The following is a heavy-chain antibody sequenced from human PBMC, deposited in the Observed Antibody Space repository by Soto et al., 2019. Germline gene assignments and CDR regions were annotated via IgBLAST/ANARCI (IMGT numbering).Heavy chain of an antibody. D-gene: IGHD2-15*01. CDR2: ISYDGSNT. CDR1: GFTFGSYA. V-gene: IGHV3-30-3*01. CDR3: ARDQVSVVVAATSQYYYGMDV. Sequence: PGGSLRLSCAASGFTFGSYAMHWVRQAPGKGLEWVAVISYDGSNTYYADSVKGRFTISRDNSKNTLYLQMNSLRAEDTAVYYCARDQVSVVVAATSQYYYGMDVWGQGTTVTDSS. J-gene: IGHJ6*02.